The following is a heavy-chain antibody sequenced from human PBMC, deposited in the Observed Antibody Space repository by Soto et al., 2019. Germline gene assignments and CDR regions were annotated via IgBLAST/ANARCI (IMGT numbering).Heavy chain of an antibody. J-gene: IGHJ6*02. CDR3: AKVKERFLEWFKDGVDV. Sequence: GGSLRLSCAASGFTFSSYAMSWVRQAPGKGLEWVSAISGSGGSTYYADSVKGRFTISRDNSKNTLYLQMNSLRAEDTAVYYCAKVKERFLEWFKDGVDVWGQGTTVTVSS. V-gene: IGHV3-23*01. CDR2: ISGSGGST. D-gene: IGHD3-3*01. CDR1: GFTFSSYA.